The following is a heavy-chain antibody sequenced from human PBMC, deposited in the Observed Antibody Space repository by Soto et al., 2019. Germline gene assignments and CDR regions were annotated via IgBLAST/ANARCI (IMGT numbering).Heavy chain of an antibody. J-gene: IGHJ6*02. V-gene: IGHV4-39*01. CDR2: IYYSGST. CDR1: GGSISSSSYY. CDR3: VGGRITIFGVEEFYYGMDV. Sequence: SETLSLTCTVSGGSISSSSYYWGWIRQPPGKGLEWIGSIYYSGSTYYNPSLKSRVTISVDTSKNQFSLKLSSVTAADTAVYYCVGGRITIFGVEEFYYGMDVWGQGTTVTVSS. D-gene: IGHD3-3*01.